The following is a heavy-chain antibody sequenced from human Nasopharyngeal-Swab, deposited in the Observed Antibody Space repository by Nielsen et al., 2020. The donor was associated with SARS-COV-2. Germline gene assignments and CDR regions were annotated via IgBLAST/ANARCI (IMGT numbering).Heavy chain of an antibody. D-gene: IGHD4-17*01. V-gene: IGHV3-30-3*01. CDR3: ASGGYGDYDAYYYGMDV. CDR1: GFTFSSYA. Sequence: GESLKISCAASGFTFSSYAMHWVRPAPGRGLEWVAVISYDGSNKYYADSVKGRFTISRDNAKNSLYLQMNSLRAEDTAVYYCASGGYGDYDAYYYGMDVWGQGTTVTVSS. CDR2: ISYDGSNK. J-gene: IGHJ6*02.